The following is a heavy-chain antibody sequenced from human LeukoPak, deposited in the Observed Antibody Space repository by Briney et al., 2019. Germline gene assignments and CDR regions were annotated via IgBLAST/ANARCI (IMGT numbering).Heavy chain of an antibody. Sequence: SETLSLTCAVYGGSFSGYYWSWIRQPPGKGLGWIGEINHSGSTNYNPSLKSRVTISVDTSKNQFSLKLSSVTAADTAVYYCAASLDFDWLFHDYWGQGTLVTVSS. CDR1: GGSFSGYY. CDR3: AASLDFDWLFHDY. D-gene: IGHD3-9*01. CDR2: INHSGST. V-gene: IGHV4-34*01. J-gene: IGHJ4*02.